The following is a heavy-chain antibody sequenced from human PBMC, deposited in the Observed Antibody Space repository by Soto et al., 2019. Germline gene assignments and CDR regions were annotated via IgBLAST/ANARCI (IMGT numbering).Heavy chain of an antibody. D-gene: IGHD2-21*02. CDR1: GFTFSSYG. V-gene: IGHV3-30*18. Sequence: QVQLVESGGGVVQPGRSLRLSCAASGFTFSSYGMHWVRQAPGKGLEWVAVISYDGSNKYYADSVKGRFTISRDNSNNTLYLQMNSMRAEDTAVYYCAKAQWGDSPSFAYWGQGTLVTVSS. CDR2: ISYDGSNK. J-gene: IGHJ4*02. CDR3: AKAQWGDSPSFAY.